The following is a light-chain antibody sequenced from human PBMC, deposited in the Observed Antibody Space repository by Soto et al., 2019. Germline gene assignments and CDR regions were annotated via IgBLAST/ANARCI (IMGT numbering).Light chain of an antibody. Sequence: EIVMTHSPSTLSVSPGERATLSCRASHSVSNNLAWYQHKPGQAPRLRIYGAFTRATAIPARFSGSGSGTEFTLNISSLQSEDFVVYVCHQYDNWPYTFGQGTKLEIK. V-gene: IGKV3-15*01. CDR1: HSVSNN. CDR2: GAF. J-gene: IGKJ2*01. CDR3: HQYDNWPYT.